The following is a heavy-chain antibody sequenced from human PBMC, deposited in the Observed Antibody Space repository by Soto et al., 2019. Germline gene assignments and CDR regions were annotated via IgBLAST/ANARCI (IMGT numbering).Heavy chain of an antibody. D-gene: IGHD6-13*01. CDR3: ARDFGSWNDY. CDR2: VSTNGRT. Sequence: ETLSLTCAVSVNSISRSYWSWIRQPAGKGLEWIGRVSTNGRTTYSPSLKSRVNMSLDTSENLFSLKLTSVTAADTAVYYCARDFGSWNDYWGQGTPVTVSS. J-gene: IGHJ4*02. V-gene: IGHV4-4*07. CDR1: VNSISRSY.